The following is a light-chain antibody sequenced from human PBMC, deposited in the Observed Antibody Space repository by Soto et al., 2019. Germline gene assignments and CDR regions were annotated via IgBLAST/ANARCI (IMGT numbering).Light chain of an antibody. CDR1: SSNIGSNT. V-gene: IGLV1-44*01. CDR2: SNN. CDR3: AAWDDSQNGPV. J-gene: IGLJ2*01. Sequence: QSALTQPPSASGTPGQRVTISCSGSSSNIGSNTVNWYQQVPGTAPKFLIYSNNQRPSGVPDRFSGSKSGTSASLAISGLQSEDEADYYCAAWDDSQNGPVFGGGTKLTVL.